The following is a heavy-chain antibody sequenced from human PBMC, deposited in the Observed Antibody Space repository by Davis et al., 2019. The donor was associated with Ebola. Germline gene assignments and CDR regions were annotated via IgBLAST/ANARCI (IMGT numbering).Heavy chain of an antibody. CDR3: ARDGLQNGMDV. CDR1: GGSFSGYY. J-gene: IGHJ6*02. CDR2: ITYSGST. V-gene: IGHV4-34*01. Sequence: MPSETLSLTCAVYGGSFSGYYWSWIRQPPGKGLQWIGEITYSGSTKYNPSLKSRVTVSVDTSKNQFSLRLTSVTAADTAVYYCARDGLQNGMDVWGQGTTVTVSS. D-gene: IGHD4-11*01.